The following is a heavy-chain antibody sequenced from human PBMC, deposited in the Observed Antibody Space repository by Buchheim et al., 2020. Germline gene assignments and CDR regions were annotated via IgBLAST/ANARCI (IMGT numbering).Heavy chain of an antibody. J-gene: IGHJ6*02. Sequence: QVQLVESGGGLVKPGGSLRLSCAASGFTFSDYYMSWIRQAPGKGLECVSYISSSGITIYYADSVKGRCTTSRDNAQNSLYLQMNSLRAEDTAVYYCARLGRYSSSWYAYYYYGMDVWGQGTT. D-gene: IGHD6-13*01. CDR3: ARLGRYSSSWYAYYYYGMDV. V-gene: IGHV3-11*01. CDR1: GFTFSDYY. CDR2: ISSSGITI.